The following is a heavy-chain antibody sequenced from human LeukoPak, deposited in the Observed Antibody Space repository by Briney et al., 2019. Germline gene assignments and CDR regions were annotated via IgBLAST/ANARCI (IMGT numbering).Heavy chain of an antibody. CDR3: ARDKGDYDTSGSLFVF. V-gene: IGHV3-7*03. CDR2: IKQDGSEK. CDR1: GFSSSRYW. Sequence: PGGSLRLSCAASGFSSSRYWMSWVRQVPRKGLELVANIKQDGSEKYYVDSVKGRFTISRDNAKNSLYLQMNSLRAEDTAVYYCARDKGDYDTSGSLFVFGGQGTLVTVSS. D-gene: IGHD3-22*01. J-gene: IGHJ4*02.